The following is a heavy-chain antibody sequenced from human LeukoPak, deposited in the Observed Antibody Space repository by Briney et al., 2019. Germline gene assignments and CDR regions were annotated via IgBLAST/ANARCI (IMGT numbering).Heavy chain of an antibody. CDR2: INPSGSST. J-gene: IGHJ4*02. CDR3: ARGQNVDTAHDY. V-gene: IGHV1-46*01. Sequence: ASVKVSCKASGYSFTSHYMHWVRQAPGQGLEWMGLINPSGSSTLYAQKFQGRVTMTRNTSISTAYMELSSLRSEDTAVYYCARGQNVDTAHDYWGQGTLVTVSS. D-gene: IGHD5-18*01. CDR1: GYSFTSHY.